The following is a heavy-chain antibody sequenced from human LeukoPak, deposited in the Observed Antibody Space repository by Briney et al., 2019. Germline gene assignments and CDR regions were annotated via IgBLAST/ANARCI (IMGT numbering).Heavy chain of an antibody. J-gene: IGHJ4*02. Sequence: GASVTVSCTASGYTFTGYYMHWVRQAPGQGLEWMGWINPNSGGTNYAQKFQGWVTMTRDTSISTAYMELSRLRSDDTAVYYCARDRHGYSYAMYYFDYWGQGTLVTVSS. V-gene: IGHV1-2*04. CDR3: ARDRHGYSYAMYYFDY. CDR2: INPNSGGT. CDR1: GYTFTGYY. D-gene: IGHD5-18*01.